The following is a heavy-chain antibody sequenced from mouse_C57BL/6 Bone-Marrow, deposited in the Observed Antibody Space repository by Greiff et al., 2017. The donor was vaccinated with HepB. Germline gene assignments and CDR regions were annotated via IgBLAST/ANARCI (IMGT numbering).Heavy chain of an antibody. D-gene: IGHD1-1*01. Sequence: EVKLMESGGGLVKPGGSLKLSCAASGFTFSSYAMSWVRQTPEKRLEWVATISDGGSYTYYPDNVKGRFTISRDNAKNNLYLQMSHLKSEDTAMYYCARDHSSFAWFAYWGQGTLVTVSA. J-gene: IGHJ3*01. CDR3: ARDHSSFAWFAY. CDR2: ISDGGSYT. V-gene: IGHV5-4*01. CDR1: GFTFSSYA.